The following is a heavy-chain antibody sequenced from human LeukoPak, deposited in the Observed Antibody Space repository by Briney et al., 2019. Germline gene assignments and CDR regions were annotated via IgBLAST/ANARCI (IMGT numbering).Heavy chain of an antibody. CDR2: ISAYNGNT. CDR1: GYTFTSYD. Sequence: GASVKVSCKASGYTFTSYDINWVRQAPGQGLEWMGWISAYNGNTNYAQKLQGRVTMTTDTSTSTAYMELRSLRSDDTAVYYCAGDKWLSSSWYPEAFDIWGQGTMVTVSS. J-gene: IGHJ3*02. D-gene: IGHD6-13*01. V-gene: IGHV1-18*01. CDR3: AGDKWLSSSWYPEAFDI.